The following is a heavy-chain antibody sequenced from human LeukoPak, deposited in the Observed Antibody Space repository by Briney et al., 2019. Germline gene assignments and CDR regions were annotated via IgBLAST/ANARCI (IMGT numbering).Heavy chain of an antibody. J-gene: IGHJ5*02. CDR2: IYYSGST. Sequence: PSETLSLTCTVSGGSISSYYWSWIRQPPGKGLEWIGYIYYSGSTNYNPSLKSRVTISVDTSKNQFSLKLSSVTAADTAVYYCARSMVRGGINWFDPWGQGTLVTVSS. CDR3: ARSMVRGGINWFDP. D-gene: IGHD3-10*01. V-gene: IGHV4-59*01. CDR1: GGSISSYY.